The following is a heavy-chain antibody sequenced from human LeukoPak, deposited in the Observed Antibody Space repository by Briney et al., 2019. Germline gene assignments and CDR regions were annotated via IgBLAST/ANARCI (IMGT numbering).Heavy chain of an antibody. CDR1: GFTFSSYR. J-gene: IGHJ6*02. CDR3: ARDRRIAAAGIERFYYYYGMDV. CDR2: ISSSSSYI. D-gene: IGHD6-13*01. V-gene: IGHV3-21*01. Sequence: GGSLRLSCAASGFTFSSYRMTWVRQAPGKGLEWVSSISSSSSYIQYADSVKGRFTISRDNAKNSLYLQMNSLRAEDTAVYYCARDRRIAAAGIERFYYYYGMDVWGQGTTVTVSS.